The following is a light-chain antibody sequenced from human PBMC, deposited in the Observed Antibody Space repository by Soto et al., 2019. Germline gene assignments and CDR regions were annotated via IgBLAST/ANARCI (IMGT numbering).Light chain of an antibody. CDR3: QQYGSYVT. CDR2: DAS. V-gene: IGKV3-20*01. J-gene: IGKJ5*01. Sequence: EIVLTQSPATLSFSPGERATLSCRASQSVSSFLAWYQQNPGQAPRLLIYDASNRATGIPDRFSGSGSGTDFTLTISRLEPEDFAVYYCQQYGSYVTFGQGTRLEIK. CDR1: QSVSSF.